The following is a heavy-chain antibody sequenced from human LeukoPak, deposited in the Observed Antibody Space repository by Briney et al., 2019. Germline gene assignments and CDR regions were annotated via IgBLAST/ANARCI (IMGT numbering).Heavy chain of an antibody. V-gene: IGHV3-7*01. CDR2: IKQDGSEK. CDR3: ASSGYYRFDY. Sequence: GGSLRLSCAASGFTFSSYWMNWVRQAPGEGLEWVANIKQDGSEKYYVDSVKGRFTISRDNAKNSLYLQMNSLRAEDTAVYYCASSGYYRFDYWGQGTLVTVSS. D-gene: IGHD3-22*01. J-gene: IGHJ4*02. CDR1: GFTFSSYW.